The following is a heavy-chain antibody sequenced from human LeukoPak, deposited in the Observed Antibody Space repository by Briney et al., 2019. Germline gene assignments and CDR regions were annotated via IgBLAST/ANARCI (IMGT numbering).Heavy chain of an antibody. J-gene: IGHJ5*02. CDR2: LWYDGSNK. D-gene: IGHD2-2*01. Sequence: QPGRSLRLSCAASGFTFSSYGMHWVRQAPGKGLEWVAVLWYDGSNKYYADSVKGRFTISRDNSKNTLYLQMNSLRAEDTAVYYCARDQDIVVVPAADFWFDPWGQGTLVTVSS. CDR3: ARDQDIVVVPAADFWFDP. CDR1: GFTFSSYG. V-gene: IGHV3-33*01.